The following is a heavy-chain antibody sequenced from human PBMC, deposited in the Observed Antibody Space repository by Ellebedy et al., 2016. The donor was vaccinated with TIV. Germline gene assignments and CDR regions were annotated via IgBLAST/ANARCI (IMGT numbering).Heavy chain of an antibody. CDR1: GFTFSDYY. CDR2: ISSSSSYI. CDR3: ARDFGELPYYYYYGMDV. Sequence: PGGSLRLSCAASGFTFSDYYMSWIRQAPGKGLEWVSYISSSSSYIYYANSVKGRFTISRDNAKNSLYLQMNSLRAEDTAVYYCARDFGELPYYYYYGMDVWGQGTTVTVSS. J-gene: IGHJ6*02. D-gene: IGHD1-26*01. V-gene: IGHV3-11*06.